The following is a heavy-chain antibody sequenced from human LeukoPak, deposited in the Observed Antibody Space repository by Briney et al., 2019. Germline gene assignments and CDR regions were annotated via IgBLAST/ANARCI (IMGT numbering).Heavy chain of an antibody. CDR3: AKALRLGELSFSY. CDR2: IRYDGSNK. V-gene: IGHV3-30*02. J-gene: IGHJ4*02. D-gene: IGHD3-16*02. Sequence: GGSLRLSCAASGFTFSSYGMHWVRQAPGKGLEWVAFIRYDGSNKYYADSVKGRFTISRDNSKNTLYLQTNSLRAEDTAVYYCAKALRLGELSFSYWGQGTLVTVSS. CDR1: GFTFSSYG.